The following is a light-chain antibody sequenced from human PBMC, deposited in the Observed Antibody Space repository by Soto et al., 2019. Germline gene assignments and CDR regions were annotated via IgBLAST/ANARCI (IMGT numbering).Light chain of an antibody. Sequence: DIQMTQSPSSLSASVGDRVTITCRASQIINTWLAWYQQKPGKAPKLLIYRASNLVNGVPSRFSGSGSGTEFPLTIRSLQPDDFSIYYCQQYETYSGTFGPGTKVDL. J-gene: IGKJ3*01. CDR2: RAS. CDR3: QQYETYSGT. V-gene: IGKV1-5*03. CDR1: QIINTW.